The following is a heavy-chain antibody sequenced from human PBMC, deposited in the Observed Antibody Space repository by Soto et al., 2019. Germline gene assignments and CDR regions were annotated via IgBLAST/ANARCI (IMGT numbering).Heavy chain of an antibody. CDR1: GYTFTSYV. CDR2: ISTYYDNT. V-gene: IGHV1-18*04. Sequence: EASVKVSCKASGYTFTSYVISWVRQAPGQGLEWMGWISTYYDNTNYAQNLRGRVTMTTDTSTSTAYMELRSLRSDDTAVYYCARDPPRRYNSGQGLDYWGQGTLVTVSS. D-gene: IGHD5-18*01. J-gene: IGHJ4*02. CDR3: ARDPPRRYNSGQGLDY.